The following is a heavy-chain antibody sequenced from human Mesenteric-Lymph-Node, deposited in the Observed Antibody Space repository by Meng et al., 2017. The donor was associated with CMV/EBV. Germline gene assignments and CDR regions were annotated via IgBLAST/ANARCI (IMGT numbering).Heavy chain of an antibody. D-gene: IGHD6-6*01. J-gene: IGHJ4*02. Sequence: SETLSLTCTVSGGSISSYSWGWIRQPPGKGLEWIGCIYHSGSTNYNPSLKSRVTVSIDTSTKQSPLQLSSVTAADTAVYYCARIRGSSVVDYWGQGTLVTVSS. V-gene: IGHV4-59*01. CDR2: IYHSGST. CDR1: GGSISSYS. CDR3: ARIRGSSVVDY.